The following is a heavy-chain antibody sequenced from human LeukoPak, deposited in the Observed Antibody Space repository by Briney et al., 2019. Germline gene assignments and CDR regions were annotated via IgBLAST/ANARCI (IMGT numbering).Heavy chain of an antibody. CDR1: GFTFSSYG. V-gene: IGHV3-30*03. Sequence: GGSLRLSCAASGFTFSSYGMHWVRQAPGKGLEWVAAISYDGSNKYYADSVKGRFTISRDNSKNTLYLQMNSLRAEDTAVYYCARGAGYYDSSGSYYGYYFDYWGQGTLVTVSS. CDR2: ISYDGSNK. D-gene: IGHD3-22*01. J-gene: IGHJ4*02. CDR3: ARGAGYYDSSGSYYGYYFDY.